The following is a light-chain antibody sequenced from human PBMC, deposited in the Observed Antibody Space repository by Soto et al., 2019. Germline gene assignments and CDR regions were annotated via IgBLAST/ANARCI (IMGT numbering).Light chain of an antibody. CDR3: QQYYRSPPGFT. Sequence: EVVLTQSPDTLSLFPGERATLSCRASQRVSSTYFAWYRQKPGQPPRLLIYGAANRATGVPDRFSGSGSGTDFTVTISRLEPEDFGVYYCQQYYRSPPGFTFGPGTTVEVK. CDR2: GAA. CDR1: QRVSSTY. V-gene: IGKV3-20*01. J-gene: IGKJ3*01.